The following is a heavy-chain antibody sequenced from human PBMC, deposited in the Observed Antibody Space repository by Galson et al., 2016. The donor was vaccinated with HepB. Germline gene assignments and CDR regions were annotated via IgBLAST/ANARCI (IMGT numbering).Heavy chain of an antibody. Sequence: ETLSLTCTVSGGSISSYYWSWIRQPPGKGLEWIGYIYDSGNTNYNPSLKSRVTISVDTSKNQFSLKLSSVTAADTAVYYCANADFDHWGQGTLVTVSS. CDR2: IYDSGNT. CDR1: GGSISSYY. D-gene: IGHD2-8*01. J-gene: IGHJ4*02. V-gene: IGHV4-59*12. CDR3: ANADFDH.